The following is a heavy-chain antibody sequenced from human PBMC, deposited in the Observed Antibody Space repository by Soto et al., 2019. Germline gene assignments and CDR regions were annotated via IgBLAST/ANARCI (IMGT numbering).Heavy chain of an antibody. CDR3: ARDSGRFGDHTFDY. CDR1: GGSISGYY. Sequence: QVQLQESGPGLVKPSETLSLTCTVSGGSISGYYWTWIRQPPGKGLEWIGYIYYSGSTDYNPSLKSRVTISLDTSKNQFSLKLNSVTAADTAVYYCARDSGRFGDHTFDYWGQGTLVTVSS. D-gene: IGHD3-10*01. J-gene: IGHJ4*02. V-gene: IGHV4-59*01. CDR2: IYYSGST.